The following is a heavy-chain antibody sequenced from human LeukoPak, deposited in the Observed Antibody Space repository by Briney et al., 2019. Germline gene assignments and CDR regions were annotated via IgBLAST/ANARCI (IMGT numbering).Heavy chain of an antibody. CDR3: ARVGSTDSPHAFDT. CDR1: GFTFGSYW. D-gene: IGHD3-22*01. Sequence: GGSLRLSCAASGFTFGSYWMDWVRQAPGRGLVWVSGINSDGIMTRYAESVKGRFTISRDNAKNTLYLQMNSLRVEDTAVYYCARVGSTDSPHAFDTWGQGTTVTVSS. J-gene: IGHJ3*02. CDR2: INSDGIMT. V-gene: IGHV3-74*01.